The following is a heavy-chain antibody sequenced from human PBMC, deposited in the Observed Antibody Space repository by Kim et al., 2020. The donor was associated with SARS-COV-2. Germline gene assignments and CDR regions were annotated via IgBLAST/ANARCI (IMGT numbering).Heavy chain of an antibody. CDR3: AVAKPLFAITMVPDDAFET. Sequence: SETLSLTCTVSGGSVSSGSYYWSWIRQPPGKGLEWIGHIYYSGSTNYNPSLKSRVTITEDPSKNQFSLKLSSVTAADTAVYYWAVAKPLFAITMVPDDAFETWGQGTMVTVSS. J-gene: IGHJ3*02. CDR1: GGSVSSGSYY. V-gene: IGHV4-61*01. D-gene: IGHD3-10*01. CDR2: IYYSGST.